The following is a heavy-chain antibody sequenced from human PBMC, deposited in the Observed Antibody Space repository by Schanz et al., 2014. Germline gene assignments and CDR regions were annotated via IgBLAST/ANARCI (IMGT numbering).Heavy chain of an antibody. V-gene: IGHV3-66*01. J-gene: IGHJ4*02. CDR3: ASLYDREYFDY. Sequence: DVRLVESGGGLAQPGGSLRLSCAASGFTFRDYQMTWIRQAPGKGLEWVSYITSGSAKFYADSVKGRFTISRDSSRNTLYLQMNSLRAEDTAVYYCASLYDREYFDYWGQGTLVTVSS. D-gene: IGHD2-8*01. CDR2: ITSGSAK. CDR1: GFTFRDYQ.